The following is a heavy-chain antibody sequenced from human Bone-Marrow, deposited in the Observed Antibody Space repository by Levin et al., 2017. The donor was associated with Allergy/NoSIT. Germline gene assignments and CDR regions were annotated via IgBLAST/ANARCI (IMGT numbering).Heavy chain of an antibody. CDR1: GYTFAGYY. CDR3: ARWTTAATDPYYYYCLDV. CDR2: INPNSGGT. J-gene: IGHJ6*02. V-gene: IGHV1-2*02. D-gene: IGHD3/OR15-3a*01. Sequence: ASVKVSCKASGYTFAGYYIHWVRQAPGQGLEWMGWINPNSGGTKYDQKFRGRVTMTRDTSISTAYMELSRLRYDDTAVYFCARWTTAATDPYYYYCLDVWGQGTTVTVSS.